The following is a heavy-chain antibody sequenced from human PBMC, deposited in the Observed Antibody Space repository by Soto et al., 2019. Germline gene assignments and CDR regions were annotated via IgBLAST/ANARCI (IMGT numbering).Heavy chain of an antibody. CDR2: IIPILGIA. Sequence: QVQLVQSGAEVKKPGSSVKVSCKASGGTFSSYTISWVRQAPGQGLEWMGRIIPILGIANYAQKFQGRVTITADKSTSTAYMELSSLRSEDTAVYYCARDEYCSSTSCPVAWWGQGTLVTVSS. J-gene: IGHJ4*02. D-gene: IGHD2-2*01. CDR3: ARDEYCSSTSCPVAW. CDR1: GGTFSSYT. V-gene: IGHV1-69*08.